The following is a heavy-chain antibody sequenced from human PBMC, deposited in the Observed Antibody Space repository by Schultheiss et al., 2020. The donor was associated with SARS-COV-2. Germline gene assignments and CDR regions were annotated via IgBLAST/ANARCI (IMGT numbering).Heavy chain of an antibody. CDR1: GFTFSSYG. D-gene: IGHD1-26*01. J-gene: IGHJ4*02. CDR3: AKVGGGVGAISDYFDY. CDR2: ISGSGGST. Sequence: GGSLRLSCAASGFTFSSYGMHWVRQAPGKGLEWVSAISGSGGSTYYADSVKGRFTISRDNSKNTLYLQMNSLRAEDTAVYYCAKVGGGVGAISDYFDYWGQGTLVTVSS. V-gene: IGHV3-23*01.